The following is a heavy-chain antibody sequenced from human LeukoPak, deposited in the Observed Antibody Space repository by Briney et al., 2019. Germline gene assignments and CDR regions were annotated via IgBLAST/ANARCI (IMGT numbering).Heavy chain of an antibody. CDR1: GYTFTSYG. J-gene: IGHJ6*03. D-gene: IGHD6-6*01. CDR3: ARVSEFSPYSSSSQRYFQYHYMAV. CDR2: IIAYNGNT. V-gene: IGHV1-18*01. Sequence: ASVKVSCKASGYTFTSYGISGGRQAPGQGLEWMGWIIAYNGNTNYAVKFQCRVSMTTATSPSTAYMEVRSLRSDDTAVYYCARVSEFSPYSSSSQRYFQYHYMAVWGKGTTVTVSS.